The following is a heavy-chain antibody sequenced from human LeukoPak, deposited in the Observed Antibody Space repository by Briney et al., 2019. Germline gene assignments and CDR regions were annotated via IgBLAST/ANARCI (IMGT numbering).Heavy chain of an antibody. Sequence: AASVKVSCKASGYTFTGYYMHWVRQAPGQGLEWMGWINPNSGGTNYAQKFQGRVTMTRDTSISTAYMELSRLRSDDTAVYYCARDKGYSGYFYDYWGQGTLVTVSS. D-gene: IGHD5-12*01. J-gene: IGHJ4*02. CDR1: GYTFTGYY. CDR3: ARDKGYSGYFYDY. V-gene: IGHV1-2*02. CDR2: INPNSGGT.